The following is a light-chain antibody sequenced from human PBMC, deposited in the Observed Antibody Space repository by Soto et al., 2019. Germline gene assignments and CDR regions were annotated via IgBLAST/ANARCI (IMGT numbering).Light chain of an antibody. CDR1: QGISSY. Sequence: IQMTQSPSSLSASLGDRVTITCRASQGISSYLGWYQQKPGKAPNLLIYDASTLHSGAPSRFSGGGSGTDFTLTISSLQPEDFATYYCQQVNVYPSTFGGGTKVDIK. J-gene: IGKJ4*01. CDR2: DAS. V-gene: IGKV1-9*01. CDR3: QQVNVYPST.